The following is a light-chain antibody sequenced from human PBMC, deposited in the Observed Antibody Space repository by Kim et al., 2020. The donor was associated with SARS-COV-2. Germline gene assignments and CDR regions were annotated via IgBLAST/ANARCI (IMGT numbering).Light chain of an antibody. CDR2: AAS. V-gene: IGKV3-15*01. CDR1: HSVASN. Sequence: VSLGESATLSCRASHSVASNLAWYQQKPGQAPRLVIYAASTRATGLSGRFSGSGFGTEFTLTISSLQSEDFAVYYCQQYNSWPRTFGQGTKVEIK. J-gene: IGKJ1*01. CDR3: QQYNSWPRT.